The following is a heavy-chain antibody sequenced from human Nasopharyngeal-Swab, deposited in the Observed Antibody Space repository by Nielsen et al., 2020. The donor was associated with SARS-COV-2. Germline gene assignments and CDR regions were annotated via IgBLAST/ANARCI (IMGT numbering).Heavy chain of an antibody. D-gene: IGHD3-22*01. Sequence: ASVQVSCKASGYTFTSYYMHWVRQAPAQGLEWMGIINPSGGSTSYAQKFQGRVTMTRDTSTSTVYMELISLRSEYTSVYYCSMPRVRYYYIGFDPWGQGTLVTVSS. V-gene: IGHV1-46*01. J-gene: IGHJ5*02. CDR2: INPSGGST. CDR1: GYTFTSYY. CDR3: SMPRVRYYYIGFDP.